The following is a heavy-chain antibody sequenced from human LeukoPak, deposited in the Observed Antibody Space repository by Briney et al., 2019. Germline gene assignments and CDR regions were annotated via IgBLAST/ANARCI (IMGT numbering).Heavy chain of an antibody. Sequence: GESLKISCKGSGYSFTSYWIGWVRQMPGKGLEWMGIIYPGDSDTRYSPSFQGQVTISADKSISTAYLQWSSLKASDTAMYYCATFYDSSGYFPLGAFDIWGKGTMVTVSS. CDR2: IYPGDSDT. V-gene: IGHV5-51*01. CDR1: GYSFTSYW. D-gene: IGHD3-22*01. J-gene: IGHJ3*02. CDR3: ATFYDSSGYFPLGAFDI.